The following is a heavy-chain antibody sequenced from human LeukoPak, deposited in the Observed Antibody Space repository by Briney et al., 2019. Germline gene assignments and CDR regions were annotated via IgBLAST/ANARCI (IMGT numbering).Heavy chain of an antibody. CDR3: ATGPVRGYTQGYFDY. CDR2: TYSSGST. J-gene: IGHJ4*02. Sequence: SETLSLTCTVSGGSISSYYWSWIRQPPGKGLEWIGDTYSSGSTNYNPSLKSRVTISVDTSKNHFSLKLSSVTAADTAVYYCATGPVRGYTQGYFDYWGQGALVTVSS. CDR1: GGSISSYY. D-gene: IGHD5-18*01. V-gene: IGHV4-59*01.